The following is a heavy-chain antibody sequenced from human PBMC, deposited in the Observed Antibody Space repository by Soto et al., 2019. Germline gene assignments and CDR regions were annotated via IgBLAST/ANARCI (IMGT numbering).Heavy chain of an antibody. V-gene: IGHV3-66*01. D-gene: IGHD3-16*01. J-gene: IGHJ6*02. CDR2: IYSAGNT. CDR1: GFTVSSNY. CDR3: ARDTSPSDV. Sequence: GGSLRLSCAASGFTVSSNYMSWVRQAPGKGLEWISIIYSAGNTYYADSVKGRFTISRDNSKNTLYLQMNSLGAEDTAVYYCARDTSPSDVWGQGTTVTVSS.